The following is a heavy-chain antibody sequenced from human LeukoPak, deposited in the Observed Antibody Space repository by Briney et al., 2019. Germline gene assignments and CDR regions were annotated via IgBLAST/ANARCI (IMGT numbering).Heavy chain of an antibody. D-gene: IGHD2-15*01. CDR1: GFTFSTYG. Sequence: GGSLRLSCAASGFTFSTYGMSWVRQAPGKGLEWVSAISGSGDSTYYADSVKGRFTISRDNSKNTLYLQMNSLRVEDTAVFYCAKDNTWHSGSLLTMDVWGKGITVTVSS. CDR2: ISGSGDST. V-gene: IGHV3-23*01. J-gene: IGHJ6*03. CDR3: AKDNTWHSGSLLTMDV.